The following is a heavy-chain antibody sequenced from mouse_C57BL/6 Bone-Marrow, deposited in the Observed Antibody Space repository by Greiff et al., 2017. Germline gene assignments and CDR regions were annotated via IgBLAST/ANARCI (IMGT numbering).Heavy chain of an antibody. D-gene: IGHD1-1*01. CDR3: AGGATVHFDF. CDR1: GFTFSDYG. Sequence: DVMLVESGGGLVKPGGSLKLSCAASGFTFSDYGMHWVRQAPEKGLEWVAYISSGSSTIYYADTVKGRFTLSRDNAKNTLFLQMTSLRSEDTAMXYCAGGATVHFDFWGQGTTLTVSS. CDR2: ISSGSSTI. J-gene: IGHJ2*01. V-gene: IGHV5-17*01.